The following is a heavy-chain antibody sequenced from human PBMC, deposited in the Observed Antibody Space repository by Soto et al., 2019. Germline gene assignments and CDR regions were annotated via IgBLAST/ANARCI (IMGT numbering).Heavy chain of an antibody. CDR2: MYHSGTF. V-gene: IGHV4-30-2*01. J-gene: IGHJ5*02. Sequence: SETLPLTCAVSGGSIGGVGYSWSWIRQPPGGGLEWIGYMYHSGTFLKSPSLKTRLTMSLDMSKNQFSLTLNSMTAADTAVYYCARAQFYSGSGNYNNLMFDAWGQGIQVTVSS. CDR1: GGSIGGVGYS. D-gene: IGHD3-10*01. CDR3: ARAQFYSGSGNYNNLMFDA.